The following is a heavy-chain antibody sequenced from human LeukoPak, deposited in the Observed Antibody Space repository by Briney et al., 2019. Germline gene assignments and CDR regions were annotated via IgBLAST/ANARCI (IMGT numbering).Heavy chain of an antibody. CDR2: IIPIFGTA. V-gene: IGHV1-69*05. J-gene: IGHJ5*02. D-gene: IGHD6-6*01. CDR1: GGTFSSYA. Sequence: SVKVSCKASGGTFSSYAISWVRQAPGQRLEWMGGIIPIFGTANYAQKFQGRVTMTRDTSINTAYMELSRLRSDDTAIYYCARGSSIVTSTIDWFDPWGQGALVAVSS. CDR3: ARGSSIVTSTIDWFDP.